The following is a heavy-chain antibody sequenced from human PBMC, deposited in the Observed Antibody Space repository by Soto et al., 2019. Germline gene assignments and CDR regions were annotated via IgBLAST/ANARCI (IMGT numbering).Heavy chain of an antibody. CDR1: GYTFISYY. CDR3: ARDPETTVTTYDDAFDT. V-gene: IGHV1-46*03. J-gene: IGHJ3*02. D-gene: IGHD4-17*01. CDR2: IDPSGGST. Sequence: ASVKVSCKASGYTFISYYMHWVRQAPGQGLEWMGIIDPSGGSTSYAQKFQGGVTMTRDTSTSTVYMELSSLRSEDTAVYYCARDPETTVTTYDDAFDTWGQGTMVTVSS.